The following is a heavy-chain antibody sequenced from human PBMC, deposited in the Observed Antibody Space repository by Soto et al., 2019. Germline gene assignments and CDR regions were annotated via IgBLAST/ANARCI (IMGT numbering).Heavy chain of an antibody. Sequence: GGSLRLSCAASGFTFSSYAMSWVRQAPGKGLEWVSAISGSGGSTYYADSVKGRFTISRDNSKNTLYLQMNSLRAEDTAVYYCAKVTVVVVAAMIPGFDYWGQGTLVTVSS. CDR3: AKVTVVVVAAMIPGFDY. J-gene: IGHJ4*02. CDR2: ISGSGGST. CDR1: GFTFSSYA. D-gene: IGHD2-15*01. V-gene: IGHV3-23*01.